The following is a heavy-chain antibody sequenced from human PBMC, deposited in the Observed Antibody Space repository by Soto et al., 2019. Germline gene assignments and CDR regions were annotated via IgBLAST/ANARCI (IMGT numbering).Heavy chain of an antibody. CDR1: GYIFVNYG. CDR3: VMVDNYVTPTPQDV. V-gene: IGHV1-18*01. J-gene: IGHJ6*02. D-gene: IGHD3-16*01. Sequence: QVQLVQSGDEVKKPGASVKVSCKASGYIFVNYGIAWVRQAPGQGLEWMGWMSPYTGNTHSATKVQGRLTMTTDRSTSTAYMALGSLTSDDTAVYYCVMVDNYVTPTPQDVWGQGTTVTVSS. CDR2: MSPYTGNT.